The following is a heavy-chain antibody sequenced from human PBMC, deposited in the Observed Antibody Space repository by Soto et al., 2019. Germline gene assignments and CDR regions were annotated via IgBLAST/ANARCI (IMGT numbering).Heavy chain of an antibody. CDR3: ARAIMVREPLDY. J-gene: IGHJ4*02. V-gene: IGHV3-23*01. D-gene: IGHD3-10*01. Sequence: GGSLSLSCAASGFSITSYAPSWVRQAPGKGLEWVSAISGSGGSTYYADSVKGRFTISRDNAKNSLYLQMNSLRDEDTAVYYCARAIMVREPLDYWGQGTPVTVSS. CDR1: GFSITSYA. CDR2: ISGSGGST.